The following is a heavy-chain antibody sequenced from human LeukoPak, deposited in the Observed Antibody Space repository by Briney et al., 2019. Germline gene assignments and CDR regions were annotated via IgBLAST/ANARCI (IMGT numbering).Heavy chain of an antibody. CDR3: ARKTFDY. V-gene: IGHV4-34*01. Sequence: PSETLSLTWAVYGGSFSGYYGSWIRQPPGKGLEWIGEINHSGSTNYNPSLKSRVTISVDTSKNQFSLKLSSVTAADTAVYYCARKTFDYWGQGTLVTVSS. CDR1: GGSFSGYY. CDR2: INHSGST. J-gene: IGHJ4*02.